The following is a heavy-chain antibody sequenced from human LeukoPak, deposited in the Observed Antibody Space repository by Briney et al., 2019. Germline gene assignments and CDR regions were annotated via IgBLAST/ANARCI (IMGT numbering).Heavy chain of an antibody. CDR1: GGSISSRNYY. CDR3: ARYSGNPWAFDY. J-gene: IGHJ4*02. CDR2: IYYSGST. D-gene: IGHD4-23*01. Sequence: SETLSLTCTVSGGSISSRNYYWGWLRQPPGKGLEWIGNIYYSGSTFYNPSLKSRVTISVDTPKNQFSLRLSSVTAADTAIYYCARYSGNPWAFDYWGQGTLVTVSS. V-gene: IGHV4-39*01.